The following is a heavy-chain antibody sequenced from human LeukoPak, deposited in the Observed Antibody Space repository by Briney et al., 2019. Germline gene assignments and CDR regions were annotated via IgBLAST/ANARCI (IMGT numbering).Heavy chain of an antibody. D-gene: IGHD2-2*01. CDR3: AKGITSCLI. CDR1: GFTFSRFT. J-gene: IGHJ3*02. Sequence: GGSLRLSCAASGFTFSRFTMSWVRQAPGKGLEWVSAISGSGSGTYYADSVKGRFTLSRDNSKNTLFLQMNSLRAEDTAVYYCAKGITSCLIWGQGAMVTVSS. CDR2: ISGSGSGT. V-gene: IGHV3-23*01.